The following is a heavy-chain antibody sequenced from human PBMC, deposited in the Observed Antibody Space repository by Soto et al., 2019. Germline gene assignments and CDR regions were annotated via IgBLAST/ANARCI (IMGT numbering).Heavy chain of an antibody. CDR1: GFTFSNAW. CDR3: ARDRGEVVGIDYYFDY. D-gene: IGHD2-21*01. V-gene: IGHV3-21*01. J-gene: IGHJ4*02. Sequence: GGSLRLSCAASGFTFSNAWMSWVRQAPGKGLEWVSSISSSSSYIYYADSVKGRFTISRDNAKNSLYLQMNSLRAEDTAVYYCARDRGEVVGIDYYFDYWGQGTLVTVSS. CDR2: ISSSSSYI.